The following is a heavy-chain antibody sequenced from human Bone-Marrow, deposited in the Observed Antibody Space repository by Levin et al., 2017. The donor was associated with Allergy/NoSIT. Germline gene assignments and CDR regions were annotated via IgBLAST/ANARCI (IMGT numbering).Heavy chain of an antibody. CDR2: ITTSGGST. D-gene: IGHD2-2*01. CDR3: AKDRDYYCSTVSCRPLDY. V-gene: IGHV3-23*01. CDR1: GFTFSNYA. J-gene: IGHJ4*02. Sequence: RAGGSLRLSCAASGFTFSNYAMSWVRQAPGKGLEWVSFITTSGGSTYYADSVKGRFTISRDNSKGTLSLQMNSLRAEDTAAYYCAKDRDYYCSTVSCRPLDYWGQGTVVTVYS.